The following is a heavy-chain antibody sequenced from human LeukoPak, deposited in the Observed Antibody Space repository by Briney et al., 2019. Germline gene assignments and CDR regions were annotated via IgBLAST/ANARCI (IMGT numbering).Heavy chain of an antibody. CDR2: IKQDGSEK. CDR1: GFTFSSYW. CDR3: ARVGIVLRFLEWLLYKTDSFYYYYYGMDV. V-gene: IGHV3-7*02. J-gene: IGHJ6*02. Sequence: GGSLRLSCAASGFTFSSYWMSWVRQAPGKGLEWVANIKQDGSEKYYVDSEKGRFTISRDNAKNSLYLQMNSPRAEDTAVYYCARVGIVLRFLEWLLYKTDSFYYYYYGMDVWGQGTTVTVSS. D-gene: IGHD3-3*01.